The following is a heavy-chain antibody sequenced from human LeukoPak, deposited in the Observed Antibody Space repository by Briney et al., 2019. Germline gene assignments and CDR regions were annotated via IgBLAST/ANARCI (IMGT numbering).Heavy chain of an antibody. V-gene: IGHV3-30*04. Sequence: GGSLRLSCAASGFTFSSYAMHWVRQAPGKGLEWVAVISYDGTNKYYADSVKGRFTISRDNSKNTLYLQMNRLRAEDTAVYYCARVHWSGGGYFDYWGQGTLVTVSS. CDR1: GFTFSSYA. CDR3: ARVHWSGGGYFDY. CDR2: ISYDGTNK. D-gene: IGHD3-10*01. J-gene: IGHJ4*02.